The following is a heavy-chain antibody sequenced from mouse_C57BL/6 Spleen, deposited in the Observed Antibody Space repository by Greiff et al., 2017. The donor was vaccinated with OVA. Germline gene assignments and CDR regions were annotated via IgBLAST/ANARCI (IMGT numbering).Heavy chain of an antibody. CDR3: ARQKATSDYFDY. J-gene: IGHJ2*01. Sequence: EVMLVESGGDLVKPGGSLKLSCAASGFTFSSYGMSWVRQTPDKRLEWVATISSGGSYTYYPDSVKGRFTISRDNAKNTLYLQMSSLKSEDTAMYYCARQKATSDYFDYWGQGTTLTVSS. CDR2: ISSGGSYT. V-gene: IGHV5-6*01. CDR1: GFTFSSYG.